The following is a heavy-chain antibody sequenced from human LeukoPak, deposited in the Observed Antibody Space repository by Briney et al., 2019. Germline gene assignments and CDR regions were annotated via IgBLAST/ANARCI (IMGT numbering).Heavy chain of an antibody. V-gene: IGHV1-18*01. CDR1: GYTFTSYG. Sequence: GASVKVSCKASGYTFTSYGISWVRQAPGQGLEWMGWISAYNGNTNYAQKLQGRVTMTRNTSISTAYMELSSLRSEDTAVYYCAKGHYYYYGMDVWGQGTTVTVSS. CDR3: AKGHYYYYGMDV. CDR2: ISAYNGNT. J-gene: IGHJ6*02.